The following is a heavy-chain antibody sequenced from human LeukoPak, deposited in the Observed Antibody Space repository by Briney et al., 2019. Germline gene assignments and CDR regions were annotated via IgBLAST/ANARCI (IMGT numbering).Heavy chain of an antibody. Sequence: GGSLRLSCAASGFTFSSYAMSWVRQAPGKGLEWVSAISGSGGSTYYEDSVKGRFTISRDNSKNTLYLQMNSLRAEDTAVYYCAKVLAYSSGWTDYWGQGTLVTVSS. V-gene: IGHV3-23*01. CDR3: AKVLAYSSGWTDY. CDR2: ISGSGGST. D-gene: IGHD6-19*01. J-gene: IGHJ4*02. CDR1: GFTFSSYA.